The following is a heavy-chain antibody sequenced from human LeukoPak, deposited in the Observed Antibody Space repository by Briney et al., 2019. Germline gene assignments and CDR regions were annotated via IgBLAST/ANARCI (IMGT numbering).Heavy chain of an antibody. CDR1: GFTFSSSG. Sequence: GRSLRLACITSGFTFSSSGMHWVRQVPGKGLEWVAGIWYDGSRKFYTDSVKDRFIVSRDNGKNTLYLQMDSLSVEDTAVYYCAKDADQYADSYYDWWGQGTLVTVSS. D-gene: IGHD4-17*01. V-gene: IGHV3-33*06. J-gene: IGHJ4*02. CDR3: AKDADQYADSYYDW. CDR2: IWYDGSRK.